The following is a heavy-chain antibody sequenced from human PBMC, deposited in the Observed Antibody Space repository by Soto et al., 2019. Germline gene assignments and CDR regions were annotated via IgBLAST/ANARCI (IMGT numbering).Heavy chain of an antibody. V-gene: IGHV4-39*01. J-gene: IGHJ5*02. CDR2: IYYSGST. CDR1: GGSISSSSYY. CDR3: ASLAAVGRYYDFWSGYYSDWFDP. Sequence: SETLSLTCTVSGGSISSSSYYWGWIRQPPGKGLEWIGSIYYSGSTYYNPSLKSRVTISVDTSKNQFSLKLSSVTAADTAVYYCASLAAVGRYYDFWSGYYSDWFDPWGQGTLVTVSS. D-gene: IGHD3-3*01.